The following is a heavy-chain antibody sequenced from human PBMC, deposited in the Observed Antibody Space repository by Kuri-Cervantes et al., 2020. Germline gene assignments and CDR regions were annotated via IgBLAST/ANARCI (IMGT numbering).Heavy chain of an antibody. V-gene: IGHV4-39*07. CDR1: GGSISSSSYY. Sequence: SETLSLTCTVSGGSISSSSYYWGWVRQPPGKGLEWIGSIYYSGSTYYNPSLKSRVTISVDTSKNQFSLKLSSVTAADTAVYYCARGSSPSPDFDYWGQGTLVTVSS. CDR3: ARGSSPSPDFDY. CDR2: IYYSGST. D-gene: IGHD2-15*01. J-gene: IGHJ4*02.